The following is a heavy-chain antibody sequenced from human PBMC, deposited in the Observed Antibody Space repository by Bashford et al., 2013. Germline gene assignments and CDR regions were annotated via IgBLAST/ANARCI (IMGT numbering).Heavy chain of an antibody. J-gene: IGHJ4*02. D-gene: IGHD2-15*01. V-gene: IGHV5-51*03. CDR3: VRDHCREGTCWFY. CDR1: GYNFADYW. CDR2: VYPRDSDT. Sequence: SGRSLKISCKGSGYNFADYWIGWVRQMPGKGLEWMGIVYPRDSDTKYSPSFQGQVTISADTSISTAYLQWGSLKASDTAIYYCVRDHCREGTCWFYWGQGTLVTVSS.